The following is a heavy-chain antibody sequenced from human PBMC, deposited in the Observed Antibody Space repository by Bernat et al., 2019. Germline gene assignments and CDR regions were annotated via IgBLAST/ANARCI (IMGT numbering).Heavy chain of an antibody. V-gene: IGHV3-21*01. D-gene: IGHD6-19*01. CDR2: ISSSSSYV. CDR3: AGVGSGWQEAFDY. J-gene: IGHJ4*02. Sequence: EVQLVESGGGLVKPGGSLRLSCAASGFTFSSYSMNWVRQAPGKGLEWVSSISSSSSYVYYADSVEGRFTISRDNAKNSLYLQMNRLGAEDTAVYYCAGVGSGWQEAFDYWGQGTLVTGSS. CDR1: GFTFSSYS.